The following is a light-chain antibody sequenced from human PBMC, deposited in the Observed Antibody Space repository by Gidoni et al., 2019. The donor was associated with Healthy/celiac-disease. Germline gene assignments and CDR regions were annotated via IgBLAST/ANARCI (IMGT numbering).Light chain of an antibody. CDR2: QAS. CDR1: QSVSSW. CDR3: QQYDTFSFT. V-gene: IGKV1-5*03. Sequence: DIQMTQSPSTLSASVGDRVTITCRASQSVSSWLAWYQQKPGRTPKLLIYQASTLGSGVPSRFSGSGSGTEFTLTISSLQPDDSATYYCQQYDTFSFTFGPGTKVDIK. J-gene: IGKJ3*01.